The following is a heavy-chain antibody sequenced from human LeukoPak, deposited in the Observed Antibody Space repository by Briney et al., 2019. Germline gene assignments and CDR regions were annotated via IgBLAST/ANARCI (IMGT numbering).Heavy chain of an antibody. CDR3: ARVGRRLKYYYDSSGIGYFDY. CDR1: GYTFTSYG. CDR2: ISAYNGNT. J-gene: IGHJ4*02. D-gene: IGHD3-22*01. V-gene: IGHV1-18*01. Sequence: ASAKVSCKASGYTFTSYGISWVRQAPGQGLEWMGWISAYNGNTNYAQKLQGRVTMTTDTSTSTAYMELRSLRSDDTAVYYCARVGRRLKYYYDSSGIGYFDYWGQGTLVTVSS.